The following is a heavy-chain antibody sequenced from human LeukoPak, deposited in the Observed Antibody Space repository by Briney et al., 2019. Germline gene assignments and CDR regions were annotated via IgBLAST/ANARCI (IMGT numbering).Heavy chain of an antibody. D-gene: IGHD6-13*01. CDR2: IYYSGST. V-gene: IGHV4-61*08. CDR1: GYSISGGYY. J-gene: IGHJ4*02. CDR3: ARGIAAAVDY. Sequence: SETLSLTCTVSGYSISGGYYWGWIRQPPGKGLEWIGYIYYSGSTNYNPSLKSRVTISVDTSKNQFSLKLSSVTAADTAVCYCARGIAAAVDYWGQGTLVTVSS.